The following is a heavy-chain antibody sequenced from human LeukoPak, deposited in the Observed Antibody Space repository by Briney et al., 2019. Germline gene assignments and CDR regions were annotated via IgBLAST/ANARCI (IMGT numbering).Heavy chain of an antibody. Sequence: NPSETLSLTCTVSGGSMSSSHSYWVWIRQPPGKGQEWIGSISNSGTTYYNPSLESRVTISVDTSKNQFSLKLSSVTAADTAVYYCARLYEGYCSGGSCYWFDPWGQGILVTVSS. CDR2: ISNSGTT. J-gene: IGHJ5*02. D-gene: IGHD2-15*01. CDR1: GGSMSSSHSY. V-gene: IGHV4-39*01. CDR3: ARLYEGYCSGGSCYWFDP.